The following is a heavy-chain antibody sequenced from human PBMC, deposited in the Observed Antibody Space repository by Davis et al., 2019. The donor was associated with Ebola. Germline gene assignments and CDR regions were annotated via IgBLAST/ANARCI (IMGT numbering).Heavy chain of an antibody. D-gene: IGHD1-26*01. J-gene: IGHJ4*02. Sequence: GESLKISCKGSGFRFTTYWIGWVRQMPGKGLEWMGVIYPGDSDTKYSPSFEGQVTISADKSINSAYLQWSSLKASDSATYFCARQTGVGANHFDFWGQGTLVTVSS. CDR2: IYPGDSDT. CDR1: GFRFTTYW. V-gene: IGHV5-51*01. CDR3: ARQTGVGANHFDF.